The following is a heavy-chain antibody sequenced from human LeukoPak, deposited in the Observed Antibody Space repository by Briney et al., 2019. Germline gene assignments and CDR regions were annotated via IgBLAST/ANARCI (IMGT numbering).Heavy chain of an antibody. CDR1: GYTFTSYD. V-gene: IGHV1-8*03. CDR3: ARGVEYCSGGSCYPFDY. J-gene: IGHJ4*02. Sequence: ASVKVSCKASGYTFTSYDINWVRQATGQGLEWVGWMNPNSGNTGYAQKFQGRVTITRNTSISTAYMELSSLRSEDTAVYYCARGVEYCSGGSCYPFDYWGQGTLVTVSS. D-gene: IGHD2-15*01. CDR2: MNPNSGNT.